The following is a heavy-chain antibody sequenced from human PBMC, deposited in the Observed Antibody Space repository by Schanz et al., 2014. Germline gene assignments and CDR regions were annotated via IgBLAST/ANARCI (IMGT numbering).Heavy chain of an antibody. D-gene: IGHD3-10*01. V-gene: IGHV1-18*01. Sequence: QLMQSGSEVRKPGASVKVSCKASGYIFGSHGMTWVRQAPGQGPELMGWINAHTGNTQYAQKCQGRVTMTRDTVTTTVHLELTRLRTDDTAIYYCARVHIATYHYNSPGAFDIWGQGTRVTVSS. CDR2: INAHTGNT. J-gene: IGHJ3*02. CDR3: ARVHIATYHYNSPGAFDI. CDR1: GYIFGSHG.